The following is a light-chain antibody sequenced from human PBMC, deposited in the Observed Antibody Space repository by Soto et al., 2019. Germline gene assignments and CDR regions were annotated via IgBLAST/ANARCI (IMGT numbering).Light chain of an antibody. CDR1: QNIKKF. CDR2: ATS. V-gene: IGKV1-39*01. Sequence: DIHMTQSPSSLSASVGGRVTITCRASQNIKKFLNWYQQRPGKAPSALIHATSTLQNGVSSRFSGSGSDTDFTLIITSLQPEDFATYFCQQSYSSPLTFGGGTKVDIK. CDR3: QQSYSSPLT. J-gene: IGKJ4*01.